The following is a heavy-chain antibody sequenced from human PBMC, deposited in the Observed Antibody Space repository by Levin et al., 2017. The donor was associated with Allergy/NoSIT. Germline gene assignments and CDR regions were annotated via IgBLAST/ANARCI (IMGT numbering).Heavy chain of an antibody. CDR3: SKVEASDGVTSERACDL. CDR1: GFTFSNYW. D-gene: IGHD4-17*01. CDR2: IHKDGSEK. V-gene: IGHV3-7*03. J-gene: IGHJ3*01. Sequence: GGSLRLSCAASGFTFSNYWMNWVRQAPGKGLEWVANIHKDGSEKNYVDSVKGRFTISRDNAKNSLYLQMNSLRAADTAVYYCSKVEASDGVTSERACDLWGRGTMVGVSS.